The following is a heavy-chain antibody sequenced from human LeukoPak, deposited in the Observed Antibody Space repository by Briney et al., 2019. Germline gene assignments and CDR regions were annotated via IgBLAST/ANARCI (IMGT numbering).Heavy chain of an antibody. Sequence: GGSLRLSCAGSEFTFRSYSMHWVRQAPGKGLEWVSSISSSSYIYYADSVKGRFTISRDNAKNSLYLQMNSLRAEDTAVYYCASSGGIVVPSSRNWFDPWGQGTLVTVSS. CDR1: EFTFRSYS. D-gene: IGHD3-22*01. CDR3: ASSGGIVVPSSRNWFDP. CDR2: ISSSSYI. J-gene: IGHJ5*02. V-gene: IGHV3-21*01.